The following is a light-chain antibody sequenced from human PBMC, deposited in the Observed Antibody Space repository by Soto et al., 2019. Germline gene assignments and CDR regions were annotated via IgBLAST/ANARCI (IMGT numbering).Light chain of an antibody. CDR1: ESISDY. V-gene: IGKV1-39*01. CDR3: QQTFSHLLS. J-gene: IGKJ4*01. CDR2: SAS. Sequence: IQLTQSPSSLSASVGDRVTIVCRASESISDYLNWYQLKSGEAPKVLIYSASTLRRGVPSRFSGTGSGTEFTLTISNLQPEDVATYYCQQTFSHLLSFGGGTTVEIK.